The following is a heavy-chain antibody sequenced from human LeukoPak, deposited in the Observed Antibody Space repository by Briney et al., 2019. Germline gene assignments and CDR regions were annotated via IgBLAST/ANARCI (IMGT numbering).Heavy chain of an antibody. J-gene: IGHJ6*03. Sequence: GGSLRLSCAASGFTFSNACMSWVRQAPGKGLEGVGRIKSKTDGGTTDYAAPVKGRFTISRDDSKNTLYLQMNSLKTEDTAVYYCTTVKGDIRPLRSYYMDVWGKGTTVTVSS. CDR1: GFTFSNAC. V-gene: IGHV3-15*01. CDR3: TTVKGDIRPLRSYYMDV. D-gene: IGHD2-21*01. CDR2: IKSKTDGGTT.